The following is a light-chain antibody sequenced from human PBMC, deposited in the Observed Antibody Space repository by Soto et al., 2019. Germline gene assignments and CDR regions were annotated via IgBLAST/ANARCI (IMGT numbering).Light chain of an antibody. J-gene: IGLJ2*01. CDR1: NIGTKN. CDR3: QVWDSSTVV. CDR2: RDT. V-gene: IGLV3-9*01. Sequence: SYELTQPLSVSVALGQTARITCGGNNIGTKNVHWYQQKPGQAPVLVIYRDTNRPSGIPERFSGSNSGSTATLTISRAQAGDEADFYCQVWDSSTVVFGGGTQLTVL.